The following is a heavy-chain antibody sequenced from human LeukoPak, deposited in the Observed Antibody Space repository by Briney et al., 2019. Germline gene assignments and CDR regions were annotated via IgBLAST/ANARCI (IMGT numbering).Heavy chain of an antibody. D-gene: IGHD3-10*02. CDR3: ARDKGDPITMSPGGAFDI. CDR1: GYTFTGYY. CDR2: INPNSGGT. Sequence: ASVKVSCKASGYTFTGYYMHWVRQAPGQGLEWMGWINPNSGGTNYAQKFQGRVTISVDTSKNQFSLKLSSVTAADTAVYYCARDKGDPITMSPGGAFDIWGQGTMVTVSS. J-gene: IGHJ3*02. V-gene: IGHV1-2*02.